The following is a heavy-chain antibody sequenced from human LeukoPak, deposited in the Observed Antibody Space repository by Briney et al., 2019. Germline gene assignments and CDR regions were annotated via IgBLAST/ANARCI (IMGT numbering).Heavy chain of an antibody. V-gene: IGHV4-59*01. CDR2: LYYSGSN. CDR1: GDSISSYY. D-gene: IGHD3-10*01. Sequence: PSETLSLTCTVSGDSISSYYWSWIRQPPGKGLEWIGYLYYSGSNNYNPSLKSRVTISVDMSKNQFSLKRSSVTAADTAVYYCARFRGSAKGDYWGQGTLVTVSS. CDR3: ARFRGSAKGDY. J-gene: IGHJ4*02.